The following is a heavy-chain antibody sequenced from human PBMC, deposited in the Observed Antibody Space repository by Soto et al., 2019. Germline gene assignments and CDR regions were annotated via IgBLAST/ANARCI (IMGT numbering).Heavy chain of an antibody. Sequence: PGGSLRLSCAASGFTFSSYSMNWVRQAPGKGLDWVSYISSSSSTIYYADSVKGRFTISRDNAKNSLYLQMNSLRAEDTAVYYCARDYYKYYDSSGYYRSPAYWGQGTLVTVSS. CDR1: GFTFSSYS. CDR2: ISSSSSTI. V-gene: IGHV3-48*01. J-gene: IGHJ4*02. CDR3: ARDYYKYYDSSGYYRSPAY. D-gene: IGHD3-22*01.